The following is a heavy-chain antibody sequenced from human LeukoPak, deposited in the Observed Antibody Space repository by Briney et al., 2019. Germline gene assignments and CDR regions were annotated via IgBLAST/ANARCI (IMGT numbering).Heavy chain of an antibody. CDR2: ISYDGSNK. V-gene: IGHV3-30-3*01. D-gene: IGHD4-17*01. CDR3: ARDPDYATQVGYFDY. J-gene: IGHJ4*02. Sequence: GGSLRLSCAASGFTFSRYALHWVRQTPGKGLEWVAIISYDGSNKYYAVSVKGRFTISRDNSKNTLYLQMSSLRAEDTAVYYCARDPDYATQVGYFDYWGQGTLVTVSS. CDR1: GFTFSRYA.